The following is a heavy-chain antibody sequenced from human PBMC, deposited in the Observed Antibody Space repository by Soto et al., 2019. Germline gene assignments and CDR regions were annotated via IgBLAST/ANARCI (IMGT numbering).Heavy chain of an antibody. CDR1: GGSISSGDYY. J-gene: IGHJ4*02. Sequence: SETLSLTCTVSGGSISSGDYYWSWIRQPPGKGLEWIGYIYYSGSTYYNPSLKSRVTISVDTSKNQFSLKLSSVTAADTAVYYCAREGSSGYYYVDSNYYFDYWGQGTLVTVSS. D-gene: IGHD3-22*01. CDR3: AREGSSGYYYVDSNYYFDY. V-gene: IGHV4-30-4*01. CDR2: IYYSGST.